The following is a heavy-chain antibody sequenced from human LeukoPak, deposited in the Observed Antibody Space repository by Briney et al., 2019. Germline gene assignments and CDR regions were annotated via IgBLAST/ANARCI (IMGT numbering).Heavy chain of an antibody. CDR1: GYTFSSYA. D-gene: IGHD2-2*01. V-gene: IGHV3-23*01. Sequence: GGSLRLSCAASGYTFSSYAMSWVRQAPGKGLEWVSAISGSGGTIYSADSVKGRFTISRDNSSNTLHLHMNSLRAEDTGVYYCAKRKDCSTTSCYMDVWGQGTTVTVSS. CDR3: AKRKDCSTTSCYMDV. CDR2: ISGSGGTI. J-gene: IGHJ6*02.